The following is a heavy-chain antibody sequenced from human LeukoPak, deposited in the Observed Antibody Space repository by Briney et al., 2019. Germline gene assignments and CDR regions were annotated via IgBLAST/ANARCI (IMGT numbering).Heavy chain of an antibody. CDR3: ARDRPGDDDFWSGYYTNYFDP. CDR2: ITSSGSTI. D-gene: IGHD3-3*01. V-gene: IGHV3-48*03. Sequence: GGSLRLSSAASGPTFSRYEMNWVRQAPGKGREWVPYITSSGSTIYYADSVKGRFTISRHNAKNSLYLQMNSLRAEDTAVYFCARDRPGDDDFWSGYYTNYFDPWGQGTLVTVSS. J-gene: IGHJ5*02. CDR1: GPTFSRYE.